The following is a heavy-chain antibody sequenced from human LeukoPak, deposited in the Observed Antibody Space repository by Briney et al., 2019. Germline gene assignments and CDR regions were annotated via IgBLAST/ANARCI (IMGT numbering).Heavy chain of an antibody. D-gene: IGHD3-10*01. CDR1: GFTFSSYT. Sequence: GGSLRLSCLVSGFTFSSYTMHWVRQAPGKGLEFISAISSHGGSTYYADSVKGRFTISRDNSTNTLYLRMSSLRVEDTAVYYCVKDRWADYYGSGTYFDSWGQGTLVTVSS. CDR2: ISSHGGST. J-gene: IGHJ4*02. V-gene: IGHV3-64D*06. CDR3: VKDRWADYYGSGTYFDS.